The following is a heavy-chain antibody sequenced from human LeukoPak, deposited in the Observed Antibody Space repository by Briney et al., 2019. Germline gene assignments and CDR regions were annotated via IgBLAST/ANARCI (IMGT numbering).Heavy chain of an antibody. CDR3: ARDLGSWNSYYYYGMDV. D-gene: IGHD1/OR15-1a*01. CDR2: IYYSGST. V-gene: IGHV4-59*01. J-gene: IGHJ6*02. Sequence: SETLSLTCTVSGGSISSYYWSWIRQPPGKGLEWIGYIYYSGSTNYNPSLRSRVTISVDTSKNQFSLKLSSVTAADTAVYYCARDLGSWNSYYYYGMDVWGQGTTVTVSS. CDR1: GGSISSYY.